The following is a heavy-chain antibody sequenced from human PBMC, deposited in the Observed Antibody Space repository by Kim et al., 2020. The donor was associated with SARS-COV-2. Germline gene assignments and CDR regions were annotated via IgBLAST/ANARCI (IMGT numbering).Heavy chain of an antibody. CDR3: ARDHSPSYSSSSGGDPGGRAVDI. J-gene: IGHJ3*02. D-gene: IGHD6-6*01. CDR1: GGSFSSYY. Sequence: SETLSLTCTVSGGSFSSYYWSWIRQPPGKGLEWIGYIYYSGSTKYNPSLKSRVTISVDTSKNQFSLKLSSVTAADTAVYYCARDHSPSYSSSSGGDPGGRAVDIWGQGTMVTVSS. CDR2: IYYSGST. V-gene: IGHV4-59*01.